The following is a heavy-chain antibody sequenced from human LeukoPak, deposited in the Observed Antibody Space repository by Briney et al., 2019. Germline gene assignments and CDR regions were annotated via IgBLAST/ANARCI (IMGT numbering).Heavy chain of an antibody. J-gene: IGHJ4*02. Sequence: PGGSLRLSCEASGFTFSSYAMSWVRQAPGKGLEWVSAISGSGGSTYYADSVKDRFTISRDNSKNTLYLQMNSLRAEDTAVYYCAKVVASWLRPYYFDYWGQGTLVTVSS. CDR2: ISGSGGST. CDR1: GFTFSSYA. CDR3: AKVVASWLRPYYFDY. D-gene: IGHD5-12*01. V-gene: IGHV3-23*01.